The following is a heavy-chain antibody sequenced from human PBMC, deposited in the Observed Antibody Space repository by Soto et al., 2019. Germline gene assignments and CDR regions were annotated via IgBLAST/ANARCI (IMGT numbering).Heavy chain of an antibody. J-gene: IGHJ4*02. CDR1: GFTFSNYG. V-gene: IGHV3-33*01. Sequence: QVQVVESGGGVVQPGRSLRLSCVPSGFTFSNYGMHWVRQAPGKGLEWVAVIWYDGSDKYYADSVKGRFTISRDNSKNTLYLQMNSLRAEDTVVYYCARDPQGYFDYWGQGILVTVSS. CDR3: ARDPQGYFDY. CDR2: IWYDGSDK.